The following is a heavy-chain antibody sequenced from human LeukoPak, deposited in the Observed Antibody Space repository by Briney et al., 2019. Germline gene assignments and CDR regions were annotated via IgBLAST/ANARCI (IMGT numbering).Heavy chain of an antibody. CDR2: ISAYNGNT. D-gene: IGHD6-19*01. J-gene: IGHJ4*02. V-gene: IGHV1-18*01. Sequence: ASVKVSCKASGYTFTSYGISWVRQAPEQGLEWMGWISAYNGNTNYAQKLQGRVTMTTDTSTSTAYMELRSLRSDDTAVYYCARDDWYSSGWPLFDYWGQGTLVTVSS. CDR1: GYTFTSYG. CDR3: ARDDWYSSGWPLFDY.